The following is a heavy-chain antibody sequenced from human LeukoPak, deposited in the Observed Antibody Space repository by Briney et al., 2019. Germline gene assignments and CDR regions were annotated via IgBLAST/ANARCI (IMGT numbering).Heavy chain of an antibody. V-gene: IGHV3-7*03. Sequence: PGGSLRLSCAASVFSFNNYWMSWVRHVPWKGLEWVANIKQDGSGKYYEDSVKGRFTISRDNAKNSLYLQMNSLRAEDTAIYYCARDKILGATNFDYWGQGTLVTVSS. CDR2: IKQDGSGK. CDR1: VFSFNNYW. J-gene: IGHJ4*02. D-gene: IGHD1-26*01. CDR3: ARDKILGATNFDY.